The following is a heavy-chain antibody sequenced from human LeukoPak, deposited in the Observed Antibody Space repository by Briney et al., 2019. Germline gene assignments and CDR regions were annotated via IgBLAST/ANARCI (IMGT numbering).Heavy chain of an antibody. CDR2: ISYDGSNK. J-gene: IGHJ6*02. Sequence: PGGSLRLSCAASGFTFSSSAMHWVRQAPGKGLEWVAVISYDGSNKYYADSVKGRFTVSRDNSKNMLYLQVNSLTIEDTAMYYCAKDSHGMDVWGQGTTVTVSS. CDR1: GFTFSSSA. V-gene: IGHV3-30-3*01. CDR3: AKDSHGMDV.